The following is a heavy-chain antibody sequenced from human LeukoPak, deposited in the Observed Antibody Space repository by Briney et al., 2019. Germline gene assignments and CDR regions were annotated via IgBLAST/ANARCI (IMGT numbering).Heavy chain of an antibody. CDR3: ARLTYGSGSYWYFDY. CDR1: GGSISSYY. D-gene: IGHD3-10*01. J-gene: IGHJ4*02. V-gene: IGHV4-4*07. Sequence: SETLSLTCTVSGGSISSYYWSWIRQPAGKGLEWIGRIYTSGSTDYNPSLKSRITMSIDTSKNHFSLKLSSVTAADTAVYYCARLTYGSGSYWYFDYWSQGTLVTVSS. CDR2: IYTSGST.